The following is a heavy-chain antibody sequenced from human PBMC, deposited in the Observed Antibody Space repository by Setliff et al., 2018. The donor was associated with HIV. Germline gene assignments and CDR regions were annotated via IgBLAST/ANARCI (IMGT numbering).Heavy chain of an antibody. J-gene: IGHJ4*02. CDR1: GFDFTHTW. CDR2: IWYDGSNK. D-gene: IGHD6-19*01. CDR3: AKTPSSGWYSLYLDY. Sequence: TGGSLRLSCAASGFDFTHTWMNWVRQAPGKGLEWVAVIWYDGSNKYYADSVKGRFTISRDNSKNTLYLQMNSLRAEDTAVYYCAKTPSSGWYSLYLDYWGQGTLVTVSS. V-gene: IGHV3-33*06.